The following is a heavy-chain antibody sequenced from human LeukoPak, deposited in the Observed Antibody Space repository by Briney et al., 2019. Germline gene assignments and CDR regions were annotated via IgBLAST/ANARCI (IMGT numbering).Heavy chain of an antibody. Sequence: GGSLRLSCAASGFTVSSKFMTWVRQAPGKGQEWVSVIYSGGTTYYADSVKGRFTISRDSSRNTVYLQMNSLRAEDTAIYYCARSDGDYFDYWGQGALVTVSS. CDR2: IYSGGTT. D-gene: IGHD5-24*01. CDR3: ARSDGDYFDY. CDR1: GFTVSSKF. J-gene: IGHJ4*02. V-gene: IGHV3-53*01.